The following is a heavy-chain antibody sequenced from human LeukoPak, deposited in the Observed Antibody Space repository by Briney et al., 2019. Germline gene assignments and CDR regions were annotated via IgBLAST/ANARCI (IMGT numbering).Heavy chain of an antibody. J-gene: IGHJ4*02. Sequence: GGSLRLSCAASGFTFSRYAMSWVRQAPGQGLAWVSTTSDSGGTTYYAASVKGRFTISRDNSKNTLSLQMNSLRAEDTAVYYCAKGGSSSWHSFDYCGQGTLVTVSS. D-gene: IGHD6-13*01. CDR2: TSDSGGTT. CDR3: AKGGSSSWHSFDY. V-gene: IGHV3-23*01. CDR1: GFTFSRYA.